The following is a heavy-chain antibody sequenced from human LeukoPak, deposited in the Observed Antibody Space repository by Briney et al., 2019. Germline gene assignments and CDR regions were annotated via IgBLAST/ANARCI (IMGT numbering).Heavy chain of an antibody. J-gene: IGHJ4*02. CDR3: ARRPTYYYDSSGLLDY. V-gene: IGHV3-21*01. Sequence: SGGSLRLSCAASGFTFSSYSMNWVRQAPGKGLEWVSSISSSSSYIYYADSVKGRFTISRDNAKNSLYLQMNSLRAEDTAVYYCARRPTYYYDSSGLLDYWGQGTLVTVSS. CDR1: GFTFSSYS. D-gene: IGHD3-22*01. CDR2: ISSSSSYI.